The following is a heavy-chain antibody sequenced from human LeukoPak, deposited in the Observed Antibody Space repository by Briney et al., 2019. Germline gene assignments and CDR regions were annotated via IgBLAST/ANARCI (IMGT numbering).Heavy chain of an antibody. D-gene: IGHD2/OR15-2a*01. CDR1: GFTFSSFA. V-gene: IGHV3-23*01. CDR2: IRGDGATK. J-gene: IGHJ4*02. CDR3: AKDQYRDYFRGADY. Sequence: GGSLRLSCTASGFTFSSFAMSWVRLAPGKGLEWVSAIRGDGATKFYADSVKGRFTVSRDNSKNTLYLQMNSLRAEDTAVYYCAKDQYRDYFRGADYWGQGTLVTVSS.